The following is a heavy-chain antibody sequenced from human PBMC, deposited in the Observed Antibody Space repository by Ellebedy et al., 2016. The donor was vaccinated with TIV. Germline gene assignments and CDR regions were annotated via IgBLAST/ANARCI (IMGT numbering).Heavy chain of an antibody. Sequence: GESLKISXATSGFTFSSYAMSWVRQAPGKGVEWVSAFSGSGGSTYYADSVKGRFTISRDNSKNTLYLQMNSLRAEDTAVYYCAKCSSTVVTEFDHWGQGTLVTVSS. J-gene: IGHJ5*02. V-gene: IGHV3-23*01. CDR3: AKCSSTVVTEFDH. CDR1: GFTFSSYA. CDR2: FSGSGGST. D-gene: IGHD4-23*01.